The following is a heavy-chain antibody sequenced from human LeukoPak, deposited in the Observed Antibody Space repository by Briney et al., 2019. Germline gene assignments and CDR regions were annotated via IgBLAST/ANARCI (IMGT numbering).Heavy chain of an antibody. CDR1: GYSISSNYY. Sequence: PSETLSLTCAVSGYSISSNYYWGWIRQPPGKSLEWIGSIYHSGSTYYNPSLKSRATISVDTSKHLFSLKLSSVTAADTAVYYCARGISTSGIDFWGLGTLVTVST. J-gene: IGHJ4*02. V-gene: IGHV4-38-2*01. CDR3: ARGISTSGIDF. CDR2: IYHSGST. D-gene: IGHD2-8*01.